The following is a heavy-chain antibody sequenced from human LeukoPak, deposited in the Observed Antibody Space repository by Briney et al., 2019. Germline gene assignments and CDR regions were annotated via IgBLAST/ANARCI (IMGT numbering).Heavy chain of an antibody. CDR1: GFTFSTYN. J-gene: IGHJ4*02. D-gene: IGHD6-13*01. Sequence: GRSLRLSCAASGFTFSTYNMNWVRQAPGEGLEWVSSIGSSSGYIYYADSVKGRFTISRDNAKNSLYLQMNSLRAEDTAVYYCARDLHSSKYWGQGTLVTVSS. V-gene: IGHV3-21*01. CDR3: ARDLHSSKY. CDR2: IGSSSGYI.